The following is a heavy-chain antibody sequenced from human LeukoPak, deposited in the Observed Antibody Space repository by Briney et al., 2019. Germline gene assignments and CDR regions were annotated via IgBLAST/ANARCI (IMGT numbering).Heavy chain of an antibody. Sequence: SETLSLTCSVSGGSVSSYYWSWLRQSPRKGLEWIGYIHDSGSTNYNPSLKSRVTVSVDTSKNQFSLKLRSVTTADTAVYYCARGGQWSKFYFDNWGQGTLVTVSS. CDR1: GGSVSSYY. D-gene: IGHD2-15*01. J-gene: IGHJ4*02. CDR3: ARGGQWSKFYFDN. CDR2: IHDSGST. V-gene: IGHV4-59*02.